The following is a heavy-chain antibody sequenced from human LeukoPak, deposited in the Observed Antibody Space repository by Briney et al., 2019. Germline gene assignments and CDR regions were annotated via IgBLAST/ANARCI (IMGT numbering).Heavy chain of an antibody. Sequence: GGSLRLSCSASGFTFSSYAMHWVRQAPGKGLEYVSAISSNRGSTYYADSVKGRFTISRDNSKNTLYLQMSSLRAEDTAVYYCLKGNVLRYFDWPAPFDYWGQGTLVTVSS. V-gene: IGHV3-64D*06. J-gene: IGHJ4*02. CDR2: ISSNRGST. CDR1: GFTFSSYA. CDR3: LKGNVLRYFDWPAPFDY. D-gene: IGHD3-9*01.